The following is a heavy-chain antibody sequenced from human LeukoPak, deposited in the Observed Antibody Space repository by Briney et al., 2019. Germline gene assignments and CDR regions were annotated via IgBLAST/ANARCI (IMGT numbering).Heavy chain of an antibody. D-gene: IGHD1-7*01. CDR2: ISSSGSTI. J-gene: IGHJ2*01. V-gene: IGHV3-48*03. Sequence: GGSLRLSCAASGFTFSSYEMNWVRQAPGKGLEWVSYISSSGSTIYYADSVKGRFTISRDNAKNSLYLQMNSLRAEDTAVYYCARDYRYNWNYVGWYFDLWGRGTLVTVSS. CDR1: GFTFSSYE. CDR3: ARDYRYNWNYVGWYFDL.